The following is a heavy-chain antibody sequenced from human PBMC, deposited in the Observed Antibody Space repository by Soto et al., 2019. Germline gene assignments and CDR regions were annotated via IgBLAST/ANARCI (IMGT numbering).Heavy chain of an antibody. CDR3: AKDLWFGEVGGFDY. J-gene: IGHJ4*02. CDR2: ISYDGSNK. V-gene: IGHV3-30*18. Sequence: QVQLVESGGGVVQPGRSLRLSCAASGFTFSSYGMHWVRQAPGKGLEWVAVISYDGSNKYYADSVKGRFTISRDNSKNTLYLKMNSMRAEDTAVYYCAKDLWFGEVGGFDYWGQGTLVTVSS. D-gene: IGHD3-10*01. CDR1: GFTFSSYG.